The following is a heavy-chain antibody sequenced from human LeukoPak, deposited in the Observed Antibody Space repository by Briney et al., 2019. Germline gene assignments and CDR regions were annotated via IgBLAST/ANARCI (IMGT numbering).Heavy chain of an antibody. Sequence: GGSLRLSCAASGFTFSNYSMNWVRRAPGKGLEWVAFIRYDGSNKYYADSVKGRFTISRDNSKNTLYLQMNSLRAEDTAVYYCAKDFRYYDSSGYYMYYWGQGTLVTVSS. CDR2: IRYDGSNK. CDR1: GFTFSNYS. V-gene: IGHV3-30*02. J-gene: IGHJ4*02. CDR3: AKDFRYYDSSGYYMYY. D-gene: IGHD3-22*01.